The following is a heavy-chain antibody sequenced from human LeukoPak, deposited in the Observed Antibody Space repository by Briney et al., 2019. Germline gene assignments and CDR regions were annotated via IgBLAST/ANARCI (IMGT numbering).Heavy chain of an antibody. Sequence: SETLSLTCTVSGGSISPYYWSWIRQPPGKGLEWIGYIYYSGSTNYNPSLKSRVTMSVDTSKNQFSLKLSSVTAADTAVYYCARAFVEIAAAGREYYYYGMDVWGQGTTVTVSS. J-gene: IGHJ6*02. CDR1: GGSISPYY. D-gene: IGHD6-13*01. V-gene: IGHV4-59*12. CDR3: ARAFVEIAAAGREYYYYGMDV. CDR2: IYYSGST.